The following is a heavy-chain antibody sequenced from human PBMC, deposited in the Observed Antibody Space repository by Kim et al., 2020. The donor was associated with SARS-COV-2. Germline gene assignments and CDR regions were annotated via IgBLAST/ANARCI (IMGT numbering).Heavy chain of an antibody. D-gene: IGHD3-10*01. J-gene: IGHJ6*03. Sequence: ASVKVSCKASGYTFTSYDINWVRQATGQGLEWMGWMNPNSGNTGYAQKFQGRVTMTRNTSISTAYMELSSLRSEDTAVYYCARRLLVRGVFYYYYYMDVWGKGTTVTVSS. CDR2: MNPNSGNT. CDR3: ARRLLVRGVFYYYYYMDV. CDR1: GYTFTSYD. V-gene: IGHV1-8*01.